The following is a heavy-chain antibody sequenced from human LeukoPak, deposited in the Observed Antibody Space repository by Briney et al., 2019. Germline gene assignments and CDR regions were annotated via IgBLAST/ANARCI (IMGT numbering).Heavy chain of an antibody. Sequence: PSETLSLTCAVYGGSFSGYYWSWIRQPPGKGLEWIGEINHSGSTNYNPSLKSRVTISVDTSKNQFSLKLSSVTAADTAVYYCASLEYSSSAGGYWGQGTLVTVSS. CDR1: GGSFSGYY. CDR2: INHSGST. J-gene: IGHJ4*02. D-gene: IGHD6-6*01. V-gene: IGHV4-34*01. CDR3: ASLEYSSSAGGY.